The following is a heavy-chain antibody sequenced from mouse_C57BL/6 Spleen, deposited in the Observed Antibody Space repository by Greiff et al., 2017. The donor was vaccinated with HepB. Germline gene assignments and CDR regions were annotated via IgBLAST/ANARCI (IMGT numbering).Heavy chain of an antibody. Sequence: EVMLVESEGGLVQPGSSMKLSCTASGFTFSDYYMAWVRQVPEKGLEWVANINYDGSSTYYLDSLKSRFIISRDNAKNILYLQMSSLKSEDTATYYCARDLGYYGYDGAMDYWGQGTSVTVSS. D-gene: IGHD2-2*01. CDR1: GFTFSDYY. CDR2: INYDGSST. CDR3: ARDLGYYGYDGAMDY. V-gene: IGHV5-16*01. J-gene: IGHJ4*01.